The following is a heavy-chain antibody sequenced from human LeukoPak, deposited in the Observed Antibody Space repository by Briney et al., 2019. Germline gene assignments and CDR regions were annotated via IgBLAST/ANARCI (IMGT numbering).Heavy chain of an antibody. D-gene: IGHD1-26*01. V-gene: IGHV1-69*13. CDR1: VGTLRSYA. CDR3: ARPLVDRDSGSIDGDYYYGMDV. Sequence: SSVTVSRKSSVGTLRSYAISWVRPAPGQGVEWVGGIIPIFCTANYAQKFQGRVTITADESTSTAYMELSSLSSEDTAVYYCARPLVDRDSGSIDGDYYYGMDVWGQGTTVTVSS. CDR2: IIPIFCTA. J-gene: IGHJ6*02.